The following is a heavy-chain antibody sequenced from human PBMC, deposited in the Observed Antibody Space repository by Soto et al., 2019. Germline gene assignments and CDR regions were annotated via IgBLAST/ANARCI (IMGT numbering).Heavy chain of an antibody. CDR2: ISAYNGNT. V-gene: IGHV1-18*01. D-gene: IGHD6-13*01. J-gene: IGHJ6*02. CDR3: ARVRTSSPYFYVMDV. CDR1: GYTFTSYG. Sequence: QVQLVQSGAEVKKPGASVKVSCKASGYTFTSYGISWVRQAPGQGLEWMGWISAYNGNTNYAQQVQGRVTMTTDTSTTTAYMELRSLRSDDTALYFCARVRTSSPYFYVMDVWGQGTTVTVSS.